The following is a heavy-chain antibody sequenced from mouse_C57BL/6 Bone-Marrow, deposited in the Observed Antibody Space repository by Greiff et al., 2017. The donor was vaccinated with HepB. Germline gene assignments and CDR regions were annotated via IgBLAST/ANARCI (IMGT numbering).Heavy chain of an antibody. CDR3: AIYPSYYYGSSYGYAMDY. J-gene: IGHJ4*01. D-gene: IGHD1-1*01. V-gene: IGHV1-56*01. Sequence: QVQLQQSGPELVRPGASVKISCKAPGYTFTSHWMQWVRQRPGQGLEWIGEIFPGSGSTYYNEKFKGKATLTVDTSSSTAYMQLSSLTSEDSAVYYCAIYPSYYYGSSYGYAMDYWGQGTSVTVSS. CDR1: GYTFTSHW. CDR2: IFPGSGST.